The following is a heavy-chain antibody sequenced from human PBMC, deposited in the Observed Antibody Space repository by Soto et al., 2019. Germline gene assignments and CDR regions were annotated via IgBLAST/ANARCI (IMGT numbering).Heavy chain of an antibody. Sequence: SETLSLTCTVSGGSISSGGYYWSWIRQHPGKGLEWIGYIYYSGSTYYNPSLKSRVTISVDTSKNQFSLKLSSVTAADTAVYYCASTTVRGVKYFDYWGQGTLVTVSS. CDR3: ASTTVRGVKYFDY. CDR1: GGSISSGGYY. J-gene: IGHJ4*02. D-gene: IGHD2-8*01. V-gene: IGHV4-31*03. CDR2: IYYSGST.